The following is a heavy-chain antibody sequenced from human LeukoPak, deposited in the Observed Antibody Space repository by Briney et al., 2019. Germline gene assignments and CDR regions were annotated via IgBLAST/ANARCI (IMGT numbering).Heavy chain of an antibody. J-gene: IGHJ4*02. CDR1: GFTFGDYA. CDR2: IRSKAYGGTT. Sequence: PGGSLRLSCTASGFTFGDYAMSWFRQAPGRGLEWVGFIRSKAYGGTTEYAASVKGRFTISRDDSKSIAYLQMNSLKTEDTAVYYCTREWYSSGWYGPSYFDYWGQGTPVTVSS. CDR3: TREWYSSGWYGPSYFDY. V-gene: IGHV3-49*03. D-gene: IGHD6-19*01.